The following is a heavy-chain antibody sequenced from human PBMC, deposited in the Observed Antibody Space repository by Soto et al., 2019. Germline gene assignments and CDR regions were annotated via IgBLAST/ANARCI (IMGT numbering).Heavy chain of an antibody. CDR2: FDPEDSKM. CDR3: VRVRRQGATWYNSYCMDV. D-gene: IGHD1-1*01. J-gene: IGHJ6*01. CDR1: GYSLSEFS. V-gene: IGHV1-24*01. Sequence: GASVKVSCKVTGYSLSEFSMHWVRQAPGKGLEWMGGFDPEDSKMTPAQKFQGRLTLTEDTSAETAYMELRSLRSEDTAVYYCVRVRRQGATWYNSYCMDVW.